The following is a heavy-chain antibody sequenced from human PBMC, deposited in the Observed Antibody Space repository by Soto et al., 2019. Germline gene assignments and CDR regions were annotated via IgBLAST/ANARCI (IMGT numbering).Heavy chain of an antibody. V-gene: IGHV1-18*01. CDR2: ISAYNGNT. J-gene: IGHJ6*02. CDR3: ARDHYLGYCSSTSCSAAAYGMDV. CDR1: GYTFTSYG. D-gene: IGHD2-2*01. Sequence: GASVKVSCKASGYTFTSYGISWVRQAPGQGLERMGWISAYNGNTNYAQKLQGRVTMTTDTSTSTAYMELRSLRSDDTAVYYCARDHYLGYCSSTSCSAAAYGMDVWGQGTTVTVSS.